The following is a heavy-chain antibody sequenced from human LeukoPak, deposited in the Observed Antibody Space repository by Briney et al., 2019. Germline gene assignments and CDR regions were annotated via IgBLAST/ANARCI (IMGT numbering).Heavy chain of an antibody. V-gene: IGHV3-7*03. CDR1: GFTFSSYW. CDR2: IKQDGSEK. D-gene: IGHD6-19*01. Sequence: GGSLTLSCAASGFTFSSYWMSWVRQAPGKGLEWVATIKQDGSEKYYVDSVKGRFTISRDNAKNSLYLQMNSLRAEDTAVYYCARSLRYDYSSGSGDVWGKGTTVTVSS. CDR3: ARSLRYDYSSGSGDV. J-gene: IGHJ6*04.